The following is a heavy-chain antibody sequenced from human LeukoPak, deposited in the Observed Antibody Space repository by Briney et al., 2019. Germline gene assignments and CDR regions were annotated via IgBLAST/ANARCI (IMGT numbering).Heavy chain of an antibody. D-gene: IGHD3-3*01. CDR3: ATTKIWSGYYSSGYYFDY. Sequence: GGSLRLSCVASGYSFSPYWMSWVRQAPGKGLEWVANIKQDGSEKYYVDSVKGRFTISRDNAKNSLYLQMNSLRAEDTAVYYCATTKIWSGYYSSGYYFDYWGQGTLVTVSS. CDR2: IKQDGSEK. J-gene: IGHJ4*02. CDR1: GYSFSPYW. V-gene: IGHV3-7*01.